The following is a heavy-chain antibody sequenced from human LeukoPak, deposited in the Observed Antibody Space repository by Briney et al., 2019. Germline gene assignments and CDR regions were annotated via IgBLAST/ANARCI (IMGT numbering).Heavy chain of an antibody. CDR3: ARAPDIVVVPAAMADDAFDI. D-gene: IGHD2-2*01. CDR1: GYTFTSYD. V-gene: IGHV1-8*03. Sequence: ASVKVSCKASGYTFTSYDINWVRQATGQGLEWMGWMNPNSGNTGYAQKFQGRVTITRNTSISTAYMELSSLRSEDTAVYYCARAPDIVVVPAAMADDAFDIWGQGTMVTASS. J-gene: IGHJ3*02. CDR2: MNPNSGNT.